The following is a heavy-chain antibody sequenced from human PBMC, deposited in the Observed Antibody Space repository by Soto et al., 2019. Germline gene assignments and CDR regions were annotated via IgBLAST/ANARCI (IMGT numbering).Heavy chain of an antibody. Sequence: PGGSQRLSCAASGFTFSSYAMSWVRQAPGKGLEWVSAISISGSGGSTYYADSVKGRFTISRDNSKNTLYLQMNSLRAEDTAVYYCVSSQRSYSSDWFNDYWGQGTPVTVSS. CDR1: GFTFSSYA. CDR2: ISISGSGGST. CDR3: VSSQRSYSSDWFNDY. D-gene: IGHD6-13*01. V-gene: IGHV3-23*01. J-gene: IGHJ4*02.